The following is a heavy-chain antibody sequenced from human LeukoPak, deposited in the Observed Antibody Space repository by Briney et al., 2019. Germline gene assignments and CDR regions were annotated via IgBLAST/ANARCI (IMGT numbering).Heavy chain of an antibody. CDR3: ARHVPEVVTVDY. CDR2: INDIGST. Sequence: SETLSLTCAVYGVSFTGYYLSWVRQPPGKGLEWIGEINDIGSTNYNPSLKSRVTISVDTSKNQFSLKLSSVTAADTAVYYCARHVPEVVTVDYWGQGTLVTVSS. D-gene: IGHD4-23*01. V-gene: IGHV4-34*01. J-gene: IGHJ4*02. CDR1: GVSFTGYY.